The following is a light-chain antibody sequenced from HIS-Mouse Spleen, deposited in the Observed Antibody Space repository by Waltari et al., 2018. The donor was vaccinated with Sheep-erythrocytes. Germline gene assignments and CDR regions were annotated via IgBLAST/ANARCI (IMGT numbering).Light chain of an antibody. CDR2: SNN. J-gene: IGLJ2*01. Sequence: QSVLTQPPSASGTPGQRVTISCSGSSSNIGSNTVNWYQQLPGTAPKLLIYSNNKRPSGIPERFSGSNSGNTATLTISGTQAMDEADYYCQAWDSSTAVVFGGGTKLTVL. CDR3: QAWDSSTAVV. CDR1: SSNIGSNT. V-gene: IGLV1-44*01.